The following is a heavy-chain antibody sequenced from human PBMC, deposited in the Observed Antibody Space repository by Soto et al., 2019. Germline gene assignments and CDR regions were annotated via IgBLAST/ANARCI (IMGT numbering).Heavy chain of an antibody. J-gene: IGHJ3*02. CDR2: IWYDGSNK. V-gene: IGHV3-33*01. Sequence: HPGGSLRLSCAASGFTFSSYGMHWVRQAPGKGLEWVAVIWYDGSNKYYADSVKGRFTISRDNSKNTLYLQMNSLRAEDTAVYYCARDGSGYGAFDIWGQGTMVTVSS. D-gene: IGHD3-22*01. CDR1: GFTFSSYG. CDR3: ARDGSGYGAFDI.